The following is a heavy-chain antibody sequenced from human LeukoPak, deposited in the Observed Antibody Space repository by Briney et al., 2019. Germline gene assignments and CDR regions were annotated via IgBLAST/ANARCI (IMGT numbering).Heavy chain of an antibody. CDR1: GFTFNNYA. J-gene: IGHJ4*02. Sequence: GGSLGLSCAASGFTFNNYAMNWVRQAPGKGLEWVSAITIGATDTFYLDSVKGRFTTSRDNSKNTLYLEMSSLRVEDTAIYYCAKSRAPDTTLLFDYWGQGTLVTVSS. D-gene: IGHD1-1*01. CDR2: ITIGATDT. V-gene: IGHV3-23*01. CDR3: AKSRAPDTTLLFDY.